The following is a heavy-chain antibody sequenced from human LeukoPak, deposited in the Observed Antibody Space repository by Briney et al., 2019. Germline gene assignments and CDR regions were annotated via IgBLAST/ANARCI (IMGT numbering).Heavy chain of an antibody. V-gene: IGHV1-18*01. D-gene: IGHD3-22*01. CDR2: ISACNGDT. CDR3: ARVLSYDSSGYYYDY. Sequence: GESLKISCKGSGYSFTSHGISWVRQAPGQGLEWMGWISACNGDTKYAQKTQGRVTMTTDASTSTAYMELSSLRSADTAVYYCARVLSYDSSGYYYDYWGQGTLVTVSS. J-gene: IGHJ4*02. CDR1: GYSFTSHG.